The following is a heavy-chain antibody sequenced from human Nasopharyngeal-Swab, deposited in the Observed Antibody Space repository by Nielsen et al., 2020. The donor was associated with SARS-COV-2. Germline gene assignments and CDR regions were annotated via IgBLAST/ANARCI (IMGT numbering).Heavy chain of an antibody. CDR2: IWYDGSNK. D-gene: IGHD6-13*01. Sequence: GGSLRLSCAASGFTFSSYGMHWVRQAPGKGLEWVAVIWYDGSNKYYADSVKGRFTISRDNSKNTLYLQMNSLRAADTAVYYCAGSSSWYTTRHDYWGQGTLVTVSS. CDR3: AGSSSWYTTRHDY. J-gene: IGHJ4*02. CDR1: GFTFSSYG. V-gene: IGHV3-33*01.